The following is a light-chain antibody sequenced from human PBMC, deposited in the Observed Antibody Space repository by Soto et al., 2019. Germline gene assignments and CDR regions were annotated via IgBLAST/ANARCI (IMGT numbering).Light chain of an antibody. CDR1: QSINTY. Sequence: DIQMTQSPSSLSASVGDRVTITCRASQSINTYLNWYQQKPGKAPKLLLYAASNLQSGVPSRFGRRGSGTEFTLTISSLQPEDFATYYCQQSYDTPITFGPGTKVDI. CDR2: AAS. J-gene: IGKJ3*01. CDR3: QQSYDTPIT. V-gene: IGKV1-39*01.